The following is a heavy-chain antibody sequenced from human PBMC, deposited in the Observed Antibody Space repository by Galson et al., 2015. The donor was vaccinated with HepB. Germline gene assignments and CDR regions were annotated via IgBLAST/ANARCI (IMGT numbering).Heavy chain of an antibody. CDR2: IRSSGDTI. Sequence: SLRLSCAASGLTFSDYYMSWIRQAPGKGLEWVSSIRSSGDTIFYADSVKGRFSISRDNAKNSLYLQMNRLRTEDTALYYGASGAYGLDVWGQGTTVTVSS. CDR3: ASGAYGLDV. CDR1: GLTFSDYY. J-gene: IGHJ6*02. V-gene: IGHV3-11*01. D-gene: IGHD4/OR15-4a*01.